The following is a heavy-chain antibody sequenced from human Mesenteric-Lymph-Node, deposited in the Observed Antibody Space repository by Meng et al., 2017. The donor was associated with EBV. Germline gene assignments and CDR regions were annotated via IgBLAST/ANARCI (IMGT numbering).Heavy chain of an antibody. CDR1: GFTFTTYY. CDR3: ARRQQLTNWFDP. V-gene: IGHV1-46*01. J-gene: IGHJ5*02. CDR2: ITPSDGNT. D-gene: IGHD6-13*01. Sequence: QVQVVQSGAEVKGPGASVKVSCKASGFTFTTYYMHWVRLVPGQGLEWMGIITPSDGNTGYAQKFQGRVTMTTDTSTSTAYMEMRSLRSDDTAVYYCARRQQLTNWFDPWGQGTLVTVSS.